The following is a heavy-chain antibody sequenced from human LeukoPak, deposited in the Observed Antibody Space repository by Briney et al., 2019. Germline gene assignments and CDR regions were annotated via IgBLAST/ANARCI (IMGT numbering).Heavy chain of an antibody. D-gene: IGHD2-15*01. CDR1: GFTFSSYA. V-gene: IGHV3-30-3*01. Sequence: PGGSLRLSCAASGFTFSSYAMHWVRQAPGKGLEWVAVISYDGSNKYYADSVKGRFTISRDNSKNTLYLQMNSLRAEDTAVYYCALGGYCSGGSCYSVHYYYYYGMDVWGQGTTVTVSS. CDR3: ALGGYCSGGSCYSVHYYYYYGMDV. CDR2: ISYDGSNK. J-gene: IGHJ6*02.